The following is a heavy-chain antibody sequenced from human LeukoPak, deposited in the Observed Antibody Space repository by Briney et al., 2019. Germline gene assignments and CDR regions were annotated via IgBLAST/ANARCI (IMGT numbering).Heavy chain of an antibody. D-gene: IGHD5-18*01. CDR1: GGTFSSYA. CDR2: IIPIFGTA. J-gene: IGHJ4*02. CDR3: ARVGYSYGYYFDY. V-gene: IGHV1-69*05. Sequence: SVKVSCKASGGTFSSYAISWVRQAPGQGLEWMGGIIPIFGTANYAQKFQGRVTMTRDMSTSTVYMELSSLRSEDTAVYYCARVGYSYGYYFDYWGQGTLVTVSS.